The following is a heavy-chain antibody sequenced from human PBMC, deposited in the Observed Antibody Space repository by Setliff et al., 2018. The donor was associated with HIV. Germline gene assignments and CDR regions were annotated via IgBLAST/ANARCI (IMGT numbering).Heavy chain of an antibody. J-gene: IGHJ4*02. Sequence: PGGSLRLSCAASGFTFSNAWMSWVRQAPGKGLEWVGRIKRKTDGGTTECAAPVQGRFTISKDDSENTLYLQMNSLKTEDTAVYYCTTDAKTGVATGYWGQGTLVTVSS. CDR2: IKRKTDGGTT. CDR3: TTDAKTGVATGY. V-gene: IGHV3-15*01. CDR1: GFTFSNAW. D-gene: IGHD2-21*01.